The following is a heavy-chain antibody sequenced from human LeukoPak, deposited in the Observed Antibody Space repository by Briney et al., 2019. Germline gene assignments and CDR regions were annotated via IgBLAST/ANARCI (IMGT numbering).Heavy chain of an antibody. CDR2: IRYDGSNK. CDR3: AKEYSSGWYVPWFDP. D-gene: IGHD6-19*01. J-gene: IGHJ5*02. Sequence: GGSLRLSCAASGFTFSSYGMHWVRQAPGKGLEWVAFIRYDGSNKYYADSVKGRFTISRDNSKNTLYLQMNSLRAEDTAVYYCAKEYSSGWYVPWFDPWGQGTLVTVSS. CDR1: GFTFSSYG. V-gene: IGHV3-30*02.